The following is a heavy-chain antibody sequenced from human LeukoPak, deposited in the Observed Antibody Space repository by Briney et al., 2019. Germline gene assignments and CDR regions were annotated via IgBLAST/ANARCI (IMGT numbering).Heavy chain of an antibody. Sequence: AASVKVSCKTSVYTFTAYAVHWVRQAPGQRLEWMGRINTANGDTKYSEKFQGRVAITRDTSATTPYMELSSLRSEDTAVYYCAVSHGAYFIWLGVYWGQGTLVTVSS. CDR1: VYTFTAYA. J-gene: IGHJ4*02. V-gene: IGHV1-3*04. CDR2: INTANGDT. CDR3: AVSHGAYFIWLGVY. D-gene: IGHD3-9*01.